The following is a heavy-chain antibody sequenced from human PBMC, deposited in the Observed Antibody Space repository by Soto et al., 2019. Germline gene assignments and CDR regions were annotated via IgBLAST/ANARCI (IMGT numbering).Heavy chain of an antibody. CDR3: AREGGSSGDYYYDGMDV. Sequence: GGSLRLSCAASGFTFSSYAMHWVRQAPGKGLEWVAVISYDGSNKYYADSVKGRFTISRDNSKNTLYLQMNSLRAEDTAVYYCAREGGSSGDYYYDGMDVWGQGTTVTVSS. J-gene: IGHJ6*02. CDR1: GFTFSSYA. D-gene: IGHD6-19*01. CDR2: ISYDGSNK. V-gene: IGHV3-30*04.